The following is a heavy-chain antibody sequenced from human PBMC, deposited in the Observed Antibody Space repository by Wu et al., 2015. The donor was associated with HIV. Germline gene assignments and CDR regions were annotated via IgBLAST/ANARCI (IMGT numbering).Heavy chain of an antibody. CDR1: YTLTSHP. D-gene: IGHD4/OR15-4a*01. J-gene: IGHJ5*01. V-gene: IGHV1-18*01. Sequence: LVQSGPEAKRPGASVNVSCKASYTLTSHPIGWVRQAPGQRLEWMGWMNPRNGYIKPAQRFQDRLTMSTTNSANTAYMELGSLTSDDAAMYFCARVQFDPDYYTYFDLWGQGTLVTVSS. CDR3: ARVQFDPDYYTYFDL. CDR2: MNPRNGYI.